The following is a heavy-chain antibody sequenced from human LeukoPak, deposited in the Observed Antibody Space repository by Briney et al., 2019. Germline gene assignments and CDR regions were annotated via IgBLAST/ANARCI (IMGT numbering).Heavy chain of an antibody. V-gene: IGHV3-74*01. Sequence: PGGSLRLSCVASQFTFGNYAMSWVRQTPGKGLLWVSRINGDGTSATYAGSVKGRFTISRDNAKNTLYLQMNSLRAEDTAVYYCARVAYCGGDCYSLDYYYMDVWGKGTTVTVSS. CDR1: QFTFGNYA. D-gene: IGHD2-21*02. J-gene: IGHJ6*03. CDR3: ARVAYCGGDCYSLDYYYMDV. CDR2: INGDGTSA.